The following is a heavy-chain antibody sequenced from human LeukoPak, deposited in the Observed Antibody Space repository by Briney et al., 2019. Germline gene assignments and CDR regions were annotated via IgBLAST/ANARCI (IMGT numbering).Heavy chain of an antibody. CDR3: AREVVIVPDYFYYGLDV. Sequence: PGGSLRLSCAASGFTFSDYYMTWVRQAPGKGLEWVSFISSSGDSLYYADSVRGRFTLSRENGKNSLYLQMNSLRAEDTAVYYCAREVVIVPDYFYYGLDVWGQGTTVTVSS. J-gene: IGHJ6*02. D-gene: IGHD2/OR15-2a*01. CDR2: ISSSGDSL. V-gene: IGHV3-11*01. CDR1: GFTFSDYY.